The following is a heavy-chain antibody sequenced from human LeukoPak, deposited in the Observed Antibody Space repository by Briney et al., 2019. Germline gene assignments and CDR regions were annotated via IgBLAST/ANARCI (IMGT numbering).Heavy chain of an antibody. V-gene: IGHV1-2*02. CDR3: ARAYGNGRGRNGMDV. J-gene: IGHJ6*02. CDR2: INPNSGGT. D-gene: IGHD4-11*01. Sequence: ASVKVSCKASGYTFTGYYMHWVRRAPGQGLEWMGWINPNSGGTNYAQKFQGRVTMTRDTSISTAYMELSRLRSDDTAVYYCARAYGNGRGRNGMDVWGQGTTVTVSS. CDR1: GYTFTGYY.